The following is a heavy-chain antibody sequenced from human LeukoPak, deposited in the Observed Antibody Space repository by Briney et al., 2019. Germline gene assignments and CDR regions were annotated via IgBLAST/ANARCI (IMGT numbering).Heavy chain of an antibody. D-gene: IGHD3-3*01. J-gene: IGHJ4*02. Sequence: GGSLRLSCAASGFIFNSYGMHWVRQAPGKGLEWVAFIRYDGSNKYYADSVKGRFTISRDNAKNSLYLQMNSLRAEDTAVYYCARDRRFLDYWGQGTLVTVSS. CDR3: ARDRRFLDY. V-gene: IGHV3-30*02. CDR2: IRYDGSNK. CDR1: GFIFNSYG.